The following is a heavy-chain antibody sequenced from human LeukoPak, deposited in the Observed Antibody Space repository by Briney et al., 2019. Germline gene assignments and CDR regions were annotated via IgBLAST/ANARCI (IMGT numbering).Heavy chain of an antibody. CDR3: GREQSAYYVHAFDP. CDR2: KQNDGSTT. Sequence: GGALRLSCAASGCIFNNAWMTWVRQAPGKGLECVAFKQNDGSTTFYAESVKGRFTISRDNSKNTLFLQMNSLRTDDTAVYYCGREQSAYYVHAFDPWGQGTLVTVSS. D-gene: IGHD3-3*01. V-gene: IGHV3-30*02. CDR1: GCIFNNAW. J-gene: IGHJ5*02.